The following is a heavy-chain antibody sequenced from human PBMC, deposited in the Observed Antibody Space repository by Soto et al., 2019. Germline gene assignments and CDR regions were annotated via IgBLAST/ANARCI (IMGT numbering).Heavy chain of an antibody. CDR2: ISAYNGNT. CDR1: GYTFTSYG. J-gene: IGHJ6*02. D-gene: IGHD2-2*01. V-gene: IGHV1-18*04. Sequence: ASVKVSCKASGYTFTSYGISWVRQAPGQGLEWMGWISAYNGNTNYAQKLQGRVTMTTDTSTSTAYMELRSLRSDDTAVYYCARNSAAANHYYYYGMDVWGQGTTVTVSS. CDR3: ARNSAAANHYYYYGMDV.